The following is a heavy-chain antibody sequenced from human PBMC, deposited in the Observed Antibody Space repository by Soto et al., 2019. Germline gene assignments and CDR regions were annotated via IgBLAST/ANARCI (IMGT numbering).Heavy chain of an antibody. J-gene: IGHJ6*02. CDR3: AKGVISGWSYDYGMDV. CDR2: ISGSGDST. D-gene: IGHD6-19*01. V-gene: IGHV3-23*01. CDR1: GFTFSSYA. Sequence: EVQLLESGGDLVQPGGSLRLSCAASGFTFSSYAMSWVRQAPGKGLEWVSAISGSGDSTYYADSVKGRFTISRDNSKNTVYLQMNSLRGEDTAVYYCAKGVISGWSYDYGMDVWGQGTTVTVSS.